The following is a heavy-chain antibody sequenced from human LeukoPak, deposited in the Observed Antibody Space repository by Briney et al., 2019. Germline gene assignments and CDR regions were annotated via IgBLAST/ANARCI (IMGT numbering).Heavy chain of an antibody. D-gene: IGHD5-12*01. J-gene: IGHJ4*02. Sequence: PGGSLRLSCAASGFTLNSYSMTWVRQAPGKGLEWVSTISSSGGYIYYADSVKGRFTISRDNSKNTLYLQMNSLRAEDTAVYYCARDRGYANDYWGQGTLVTVSS. V-gene: IGHV3-21*01. CDR3: ARDRGYANDY. CDR1: GFTLNSYS. CDR2: ISSSGGYI.